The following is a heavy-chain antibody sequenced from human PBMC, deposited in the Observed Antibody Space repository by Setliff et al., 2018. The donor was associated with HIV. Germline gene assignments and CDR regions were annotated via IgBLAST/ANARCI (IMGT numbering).Heavy chain of an antibody. V-gene: IGHV4-38-2*02. D-gene: IGHD6-6*01. J-gene: IGHJ4*02. CDR3: SRFSTSSGGTFDY. CDR2: IYHSGST. CDR1: GYSISSGYY. Sequence: PSETLSLTCTVSGYSISSGYYWGWIRQPPGQGLAWIGNIYHSGSTYYNPSLKSRVTISVDTSKNQISLKLTAVTAEDPAVYYCSRFSTSSGGTFDYWGQGTLVTVSS.